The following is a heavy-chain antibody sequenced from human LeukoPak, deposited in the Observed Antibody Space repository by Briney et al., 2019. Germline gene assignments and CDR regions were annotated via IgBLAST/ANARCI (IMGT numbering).Heavy chain of an antibody. Sequence: PSETLSLTCTVSGGSISNYYWSWIRQPPGRGLEWLGYIHSSGSTDYNPSLKSRVTISLDTSKNQVSLRLTSVTAADTAVYYCARGRYYDILTGFEPWGQGTLVTVSS. CDR2: IHSSGST. CDR1: GGSISNYY. D-gene: IGHD3-9*01. CDR3: ARGRYYDILTGFEP. J-gene: IGHJ5*02. V-gene: IGHV4-59*01.